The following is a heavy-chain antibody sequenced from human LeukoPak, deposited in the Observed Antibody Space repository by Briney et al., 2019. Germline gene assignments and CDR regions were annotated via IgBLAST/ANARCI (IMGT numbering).Heavy chain of an antibody. CDR2: IIPIFGTA. Sequence: ASVKVSCKASGGTFSSYAISWVRQAPGQGLEWMGVIIPIFGTANYAQKFQGRVTITTDESTSTAYMELSSLRSEDTAVYYCARGGSSPAGFDPWGQGTLVTVSS. J-gene: IGHJ5*02. D-gene: IGHD6-13*01. CDR3: ARGGSSPAGFDP. CDR1: GGTFSSYA. V-gene: IGHV1-69*05.